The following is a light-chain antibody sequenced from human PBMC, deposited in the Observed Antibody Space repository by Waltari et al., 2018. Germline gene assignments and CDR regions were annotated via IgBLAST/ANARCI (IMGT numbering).Light chain of an antibody. V-gene: IGLV1-36*01. CDR3: AAWDSGLSAVL. CDR1: SSNIGRNS. J-gene: IGLJ2*01. CDR2: YTD. Sequence: QSVLTQPPSVSAAARRSVTISCSGGSSNIGRNSVSWYQQLPGTAPKLLIFYTDRRPSGVSDRFSGSKSGASASLAISGLQTEDEADYYCAAWDSGLSAVLFGGGTRLTVL.